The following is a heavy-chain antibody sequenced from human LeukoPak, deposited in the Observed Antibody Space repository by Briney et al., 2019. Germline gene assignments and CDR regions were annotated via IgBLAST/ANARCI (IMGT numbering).Heavy chain of an antibody. D-gene: IGHD2-15*01. Sequence: TLSLTCTVSGASIRSGDYYWSWIRQPPGRGLEWIGYIYDSGSTYYNPSLKSRITISVDTSENRFSLKLSSVTATDTAVYYCARDCSGGSCYGAFDIWGQGTMVTVSS. CDR3: ARDCSGGSCYGAFDI. CDR1: GASIRSGDYY. V-gene: IGHV4-30-4*01. CDR2: IYDSGST. J-gene: IGHJ3*02.